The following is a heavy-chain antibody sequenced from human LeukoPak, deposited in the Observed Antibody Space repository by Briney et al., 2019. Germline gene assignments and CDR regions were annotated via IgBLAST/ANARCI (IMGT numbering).Heavy chain of an antibody. CDR3: ARDRVIVDTATDYYYYMDV. V-gene: IGHV3-48*01. Sequence: GGSLRLSCAASGFTFSTYGMHWVRQAPGKGLEWVSYISSSSSTIYYADSVKGRFTISRDNAKNSLYLQMNSLRAEDTAVYYCARDRVIVDTATDYYYYMDVWGKGTTVTVSS. J-gene: IGHJ6*03. CDR1: GFTFSTYG. CDR2: ISSSSSTI. D-gene: IGHD5-18*01.